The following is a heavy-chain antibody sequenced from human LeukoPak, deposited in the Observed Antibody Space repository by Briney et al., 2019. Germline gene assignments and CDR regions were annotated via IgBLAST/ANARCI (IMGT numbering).Heavy chain of an antibody. CDR2: IRYDGSNK. D-gene: IGHD1-7*01. V-gene: IGHV3-30*02. CDR3: AKRDRTGTPSSEGY. CDR1: GFAFSSYG. J-gene: IGHJ4*02. Sequence: PGGSLRLSCAASGFAFSSYGMHWVRQAPGKGLEWVAFIRYDGSNKYYADSVKGRFTISRDNSKNTLYLQMNSLRAEDTAVYYCAKRDRTGTPSSEGYWGQGTLVTVSS.